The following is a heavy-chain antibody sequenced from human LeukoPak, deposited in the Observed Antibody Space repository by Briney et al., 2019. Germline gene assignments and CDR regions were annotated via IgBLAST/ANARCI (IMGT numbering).Heavy chain of an antibody. V-gene: IGHV3-23*01. Sequence: GGSLRLSCAASGFTFTSYAMTWVGQAPGKGLEGVSTISGGGYGTNYADSVMGRFTISRDNSKNTVYLQMNSLRVEDTAVYYCAKDVGGISTPLDYWGQGTLITVSS. J-gene: IGHJ4*02. CDR3: AKDVGGISTPLDY. CDR1: GFTFTSYA. CDR2: ISGGGYGT. D-gene: IGHD1-26*01.